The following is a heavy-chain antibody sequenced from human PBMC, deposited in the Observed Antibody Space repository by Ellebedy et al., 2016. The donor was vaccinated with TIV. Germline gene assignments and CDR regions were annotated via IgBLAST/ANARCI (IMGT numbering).Heavy chain of an antibody. D-gene: IGHD2-2*01. CDR1: GGTFSSYA. Sequence: AASVKVSCKASGGTFSSYAISWVRQAPGQGLEWMGRIIPILGIANYAQKFQGRVTITADKSTSTAYMELSSLRSEDTAVYYCASLRCSSTSCYDYWGQGTLVTVSS. CDR3: ASLRCSSTSCYDY. CDR2: IIPILGIA. J-gene: IGHJ4*02. V-gene: IGHV1-69*04.